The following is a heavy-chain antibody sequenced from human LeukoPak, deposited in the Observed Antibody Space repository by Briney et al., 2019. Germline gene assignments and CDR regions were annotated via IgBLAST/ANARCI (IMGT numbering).Heavy chain of an antibody. D-gene: IGHD3-10*01. CDR1: GFSFSTYI. CDR3: ASGHGWRD. J-gene: IGHJ4*02. V-gene: IGHV3-21*01. CDR2: ISSSSNYI. Sequence: GGSLCLSCAASGFSFSTYIMNWVRQAPGEGLEWVSSISSSSNYIYYADSVKGRFTVSRDNAMSSLYLQMNSLRAEDTAVYYCASGHGWRDSGQGTLVTVSS.